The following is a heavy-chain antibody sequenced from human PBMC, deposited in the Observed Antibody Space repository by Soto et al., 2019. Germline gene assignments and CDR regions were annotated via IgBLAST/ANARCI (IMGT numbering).Heavy chain of an antibody. Sequence: GGSLRLSCVDSGLTSSNYEMNWVRQAPGKGLEWVSYIDNRGTNIYYADSVKGRFTISRDNAKSALYLQMNSLRADDTAVYYCARGQCTSTICYRQYYAMDVWGKGTTTTVSS. J-gene: IGHJ6*04. CDR2: IDNRGTNI. V-gene: IGHV3-48*03. CDR3: ARGQCTSTICYRQYYAMDV. D-gene: IGHD2-2*02. CDR1: GLTSSNYE.